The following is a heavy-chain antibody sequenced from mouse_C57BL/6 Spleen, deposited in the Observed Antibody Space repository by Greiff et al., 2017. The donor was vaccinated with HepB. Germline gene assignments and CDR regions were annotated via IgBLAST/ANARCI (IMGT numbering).Heavy chain of an antibody. D-gene: IGHD2-2*01. J-gene: IGHJ2*01. CDR3: TTRAGYDTFDY. Sequence: EVQLQQSGAELVRPGASVKLSCTASGFNIKDDYMHWVKQRPEQGLEWIGWIDPENGDTEYASKFQGKATITADTSSNTADLQLSSLTSEDTAVYDCTTRAGYDTFDYWGQCTTLTVSS. CDR1: GFNIKDDY. V-gene: IGHV14-4*01. CDR2: IDPENGDT.